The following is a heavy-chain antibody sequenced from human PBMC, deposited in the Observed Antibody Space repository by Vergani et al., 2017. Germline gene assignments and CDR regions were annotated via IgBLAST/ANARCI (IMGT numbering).Heavy chain of an antibody. CDR3: ARDPTYYYDSSGYYVGAFDI. J-gene: IGHJ3*02. CDR1: GFTFSSYA. CDR2: ISYDGSNK. Sequence: QVQLVEAGGGVVQPGRSLRLSCAASGFTFSSYAMHWVRQAPGKGLEWVAVISYDGSNKYYADSVKGRFTISRDNSKNTLYLQMNSLRAEDTAVYYCARDPTYYYDSSGYYVGAFDIWGQGTMVTVSS. D-gene: IGHD3-22*01. V-gene: IGHV3-30*01.